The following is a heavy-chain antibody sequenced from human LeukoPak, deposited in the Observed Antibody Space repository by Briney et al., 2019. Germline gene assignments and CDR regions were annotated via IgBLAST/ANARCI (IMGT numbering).Heavy chain of an antibody. CDR2: INPNSGGT. J-gene: IGHJ5*02. D-gene: IGHD4-11*01. Sequence: GSSVKVSCKASGYTFTGYYMHWVRQAPGQGLEWMGWINPNSGGTNYAQKFQGRVTMTRDTSISTAYMELSRLRSDDTAVYYCARDRGRDYRNGGGLWFDPWGQGTLVTVSS. V-gene: IGHV1-2*02. CDR3: ARDRGRDYRNGGGLWFDP. CDR1: GYTFTGYY.